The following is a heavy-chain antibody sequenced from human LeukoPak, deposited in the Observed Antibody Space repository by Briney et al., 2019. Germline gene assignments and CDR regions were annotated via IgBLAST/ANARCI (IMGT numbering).Heavy chain of an antibody. V-gene: IGHV1-69*13. Sequence: SVKVSCKASGGTFSSYAIIWVRQAPGQGLEWMGGIIPIFGTANYAQKFQGRVTITADESTSTAYMELSSLRSEDTAVYYCARDPGHCSGGSCYDSATDYWGQGTLVTVSS. D-gene: IGHD2-15*01. CDR3: ARDPGHCSGGSCYDSATDY. CDR2: IIPIFGTA. J-gene: IGHJ4*02. CDR1: GGTFSSYA.